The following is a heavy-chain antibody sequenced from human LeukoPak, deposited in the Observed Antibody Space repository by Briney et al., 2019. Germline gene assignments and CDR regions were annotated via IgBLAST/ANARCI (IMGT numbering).Heavy chain of an antibody. CDR3: VLTAMDGRDY. V-gene: IGHV3-21*01. J-gene: IGHJ4*02. Sequence: GGSLRLSCAASGFTFSSYSMNWVRQAPGKGLEWVSSISSSSSYIYFADSVKGRFTISRDNAKNSLYLQMNSLRAEDTAVYYCVLTAMDGRDYWGQGTLVTVSS. CDR2: ISSSSSYI. D-gene: IGHD5-18*01. CDR1: GFTFSSYS.